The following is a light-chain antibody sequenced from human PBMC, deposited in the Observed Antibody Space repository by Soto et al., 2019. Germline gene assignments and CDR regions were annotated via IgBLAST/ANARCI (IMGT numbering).Light chain of an antibody. J-gene: IGLJ2*01. V-gene: IGLV2-11*01. CDR1: SSDVGSYNY. CDR2: DVS. Sequence: QSVLTQPRSVSGSPGQSVTISCTGTSSDVGSYNYVSWYQQHPGKAPKFMIYDVSKRPSGVPDRFSGSKSGNTASLTISGLQAEDEADYYCCSYAGSSTFLVFGGGTKLTVL. CDR3: CSYAGSSTFLV.